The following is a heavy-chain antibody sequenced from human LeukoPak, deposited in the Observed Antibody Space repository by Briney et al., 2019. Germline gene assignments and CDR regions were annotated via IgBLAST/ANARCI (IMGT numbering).Heavy chain of an antibody. CDR1: GYTLTELS. CDR2: FDPEDGET. V-gene: IGHV1-24*01. D-gene: IGHD2-21*01. J-gene: IGHJ4*02. Sequence: ASVKVSCKVSGYTLTELSMHWVRQAPGKGLEWRGGFDPEDGETIYAQKFQGRVTMTEDTSTDTAYMELSSLRSEDTAVYYCATGPGVIAIHSYYFDYWGQGTLVTVSS. CDR3: ATGPGVIAIHSYYFDY.